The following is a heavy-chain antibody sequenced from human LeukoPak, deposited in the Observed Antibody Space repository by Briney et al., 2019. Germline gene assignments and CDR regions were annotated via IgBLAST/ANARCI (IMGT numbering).Heavy chain of an antibody. J-gene: IGHJ4*02. V-gene: IGHV3-23*01. CDR2: ISGSGEST. D-gene: IGHD3-22*01. Sequence: HPGGSLRLSCAASGFSFSRFAMTWVRQAPGKGLEWVSTISGSGESTYYGDSVKGRFTISRDNSKNTLHLQMNSLRAEDTAVYYCAKDRPVSYDSSTSMIDYWGQGTLVTVSS. CDR1: GFSFSRFA. CDR3: AKDRPVSYDSSTSMIDY.